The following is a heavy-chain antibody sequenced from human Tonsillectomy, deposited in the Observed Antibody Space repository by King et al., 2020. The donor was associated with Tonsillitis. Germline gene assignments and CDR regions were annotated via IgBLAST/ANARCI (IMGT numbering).Heavy chain of an antibody. V-gene: IGHV3-30*18. CDR1: GFTFSRYG. CDR3: AKEKGNNYDPLDY. D-gene: IGHD1/OR15-1a*01. CDR2: VSNDGNTK. J-gene: IGHJ4*02. Sequence: VQLVESGGGVVQPGRSLRLSCAASGFTFSRYGMNWVRQPPGGGLEWVAVVSNDGNTKFYADSVKGRFTISRDNSKNTVFLQMNSLRPEDSALYYCAKEKGNNYDPLDYWGQGALVTVSS.